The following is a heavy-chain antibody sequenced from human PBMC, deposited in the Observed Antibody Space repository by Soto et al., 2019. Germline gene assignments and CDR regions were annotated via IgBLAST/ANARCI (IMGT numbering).Heavy chain of an antibody. Sequence: PGGSLRLSCAASGFTFSSYAMHWVRQAPGKGLEWVAVISYDGSNKYYADSVKGRFTISRDNSKNTLYLQMNSLRAEDTAVYYCARGRSWGPMRYYYYYYGMDVWGQGTTVTVSS. D-gene: IGHD6-13*01. CDR2: ISYDGSNK. J-gene: IGHJ6*02. CDR3: ARGRSWGPMRYYYYYYGMDV. CDR1: GFTFSSYA. V-gene: IGHV3-30-3*01.